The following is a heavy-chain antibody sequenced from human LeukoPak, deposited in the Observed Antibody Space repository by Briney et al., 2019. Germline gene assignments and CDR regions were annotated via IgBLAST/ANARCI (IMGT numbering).Heavy chain of an antibody. CDR3: ARDWGYCSSTSCYLV. CDR2: ISAYNGNT. D-gene: IGHD2-2*01. J-gene: IGHJ4*02. V-gene: IGHV1-18*01. Sequence: ASVKVSCKASGYTFTSYGISWVRRAPGQGHEWMGWISAYNGNTNYAQKLQGRVTMTTDTSTSTAYMELRSLRSDDTAVYYCARDWGYCSSTSCYLVWGQGTLLTVSS. CDR1: GYTFTSYG.